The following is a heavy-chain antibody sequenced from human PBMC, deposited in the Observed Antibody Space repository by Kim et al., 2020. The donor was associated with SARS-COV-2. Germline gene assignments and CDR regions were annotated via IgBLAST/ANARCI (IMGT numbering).Heavy chain of an antibody. CDR1: GFTMSGNA. D-gene: IGHD3-9*01. J-gene: IGHJ4*02. V-gene: IGHV3-23*01. Sequence: GGSLRLSCAASGFTMSGNAMSWVRQAPGKGLEWVAAINGGNDDTHHAESVKGRFTISRDNSKNTLFLQMSSLRVEDTAVYYCAKDIFAWAFDCWGPGTLVTVSS. CDR3: AKDIFAWAFDC. CDR2: INGGNDDT.